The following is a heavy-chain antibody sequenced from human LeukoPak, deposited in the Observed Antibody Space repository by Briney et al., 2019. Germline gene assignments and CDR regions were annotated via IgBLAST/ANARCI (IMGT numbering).Heavy chain of an antibody. CDR3: ARGLTSFDP. CDR2: IFYSGST. V-gene: IGHV4-39*07. J-gene: IGHJ5*02. D-gene: IGHD3-9*01. Sequence: SETLSLTCTVSGGSISTSSYYWGWVRQPPGKGLEWIGNIFYSGSTYYSPSLKSRVTISLDTSRNQFSLKLNSVTAADTAVYSCARGLTSFDPWGQGTLVAVSS. CDR1: GGSISTSSYY.